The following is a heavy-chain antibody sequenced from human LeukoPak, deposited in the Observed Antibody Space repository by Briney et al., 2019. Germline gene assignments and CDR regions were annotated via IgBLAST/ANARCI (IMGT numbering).Heavy chain of an antibody. J-gene: IGHJ4*02. CDR2: ISPYNGNT. CDR3: ARAPLICSGGSCYFDY. Sequence: ASVKVSCKASGYTFTSYGISWVRQAPGQGLEWMGWISPYNGNTNYAQKLQGRVTMTTDTSTSTAYMELRSLRSDDTAVYYCARAPLICSGGSCYFDYWGQGTLVTVSS. D-gene: IGHD2-15*01. V-gene: IGHV1-18*01. CDR1: GYTFTSYG.